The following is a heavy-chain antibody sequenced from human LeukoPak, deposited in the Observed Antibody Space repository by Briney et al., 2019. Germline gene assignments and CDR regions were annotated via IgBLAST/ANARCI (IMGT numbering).Heavy chain of an antibody. J-gene: IGHJ4*02. Sequence: GGSLRLSCAASGFTFSNYWMHWVRQDPGKGLVWVSFINPNGSTTNYADSVKGRFTISRDNAKNALYLQMNSLRAEDTAVYYCAKDLHYGSADYWGQGTLVTVSS. D-gene: IGHD3-10*01. V-gene: IGHV3-74*01. CDR1: GFTFSNYW. CDR3: AKDLHYGSADY. CDR2: INPNGSTT.